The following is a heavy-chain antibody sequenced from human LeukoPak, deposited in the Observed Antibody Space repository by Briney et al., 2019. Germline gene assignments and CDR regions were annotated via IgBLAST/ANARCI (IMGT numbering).Heavy chain of an antibody. CDR2: IYYSGST. J-gene: IGHJ4*02. Sequence: PSETLSLTCTVSGGSISSHYWSWIRQPPGKGLEWIGYIYYSGSTNYNPSLKSRVTISVDTSKNQFSLKLSSVTAADTAVYYCARGEFGGYFDYWGQGTLVTVSS. CDR1: GGSISSHY. D-gene: IGHD3-10*01. CDR3: ARGEFGGYFDY. V-gene: IGHV4-59*11.